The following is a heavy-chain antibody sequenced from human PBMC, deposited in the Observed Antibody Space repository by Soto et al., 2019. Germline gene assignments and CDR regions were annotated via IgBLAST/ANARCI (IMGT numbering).Heavy chain of an antibody. Sequence: VQLVESGGGLIQAGGSLRLSCAVSGFAVSNNFMMWVRQAPGKGLEWVSLIYSGGSISYADSVKGRFTISRDGSMNMLYLQMNSLTAEDTAVYYCARDGNGQRGSPHWGQGTLVTVSS. CDR3: ARDGNGQRGSPH. CDR1: GFAVSNNF. D-gene: IGHD3-16*01. V-gene: IGHV3-53*02. CDR2: IYSGGSI. J-gene: IGHJ4*02.